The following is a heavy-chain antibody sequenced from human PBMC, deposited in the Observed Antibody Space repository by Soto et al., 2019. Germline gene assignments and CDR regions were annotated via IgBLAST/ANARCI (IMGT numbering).Heavy chain of an antibody. Sequence: GASVKVSCKASGYTFTSYDINWVRQATGQVLEWMGWMNPNSGNTGYAQKFQGRVTMTRNTSISTAYMELSSLRSEDTAVYYCARGIQLWSNYYYYYYGLDVWGQGATVTVSS. CDR2: MNPNSGNT. CDR1: GYTFTSYD. V-gene: IGHV1-8*01. CDR3: ARGIQLWSNYYYYYYGLDV. D-gene: IGHD5-18*01. J-gene: IGHJ6*02.